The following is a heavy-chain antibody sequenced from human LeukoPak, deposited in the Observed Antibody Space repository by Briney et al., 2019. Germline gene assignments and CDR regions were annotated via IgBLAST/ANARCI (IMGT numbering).Heavy chain of an antibody. V-gene: IGHV1-58*01. J-gene: IGHJ4*02. CDR1: GSTFGTSA. CDR3: AAGGTIWDFDY. CDR2: IVVGSGNT. D-gene: IGHD3-3*01. Sequence: SVKVSCKASGSTFGTSAVQWVRQARGQGLEWIAWIVVGSGNTNYAQRFQERVTITRDMSTRTVYMELTGLRSDDTAVYYCAAGGTIWDFDYWGQGTLVTASS.